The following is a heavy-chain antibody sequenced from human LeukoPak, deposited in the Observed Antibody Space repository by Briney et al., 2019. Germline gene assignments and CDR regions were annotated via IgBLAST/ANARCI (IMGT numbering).Heavy chain of an antibody. J-gene: IGHJ4*02. CDR2: INSDGSST. CDR3: ARGGSYISSFDC. V-gene: IGHV3-74*01. D-gene: IGHD6-13*01. CDR1: GFTFGSHW. Sequence: GGSLRLSCAASGFTFGSHWMHWVRQAPGKGLVWVSRINSDGSSTSYADSVKGRFTISRDNAKNTLYLEMNSLRAEDTAVYYCARGGSYISSFDCWGQGTLVTVSS.